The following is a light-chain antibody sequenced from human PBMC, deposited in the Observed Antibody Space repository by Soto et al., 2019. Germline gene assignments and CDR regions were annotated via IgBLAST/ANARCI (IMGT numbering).Light chain of an antibody. CDR3: QQYNDWPLT. V-gene: IGKV3-15*01. CDR2: GAS. Sequence: EKLMTQSPATLSVSPGERATLSCRASQSVNRNLAWYQQKPGQAPRLLIYGASTRATGVPARFSGSASGTEFTLTISSLQSEDFAVYYCQQYNDWPLTFGGGTKVEIK. CDR1: QSVNRN. J-gene: IGKJ4*01.